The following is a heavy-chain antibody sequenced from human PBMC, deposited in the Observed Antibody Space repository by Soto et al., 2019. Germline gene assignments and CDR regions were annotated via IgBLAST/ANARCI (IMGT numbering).Heavy chain of an antibody. CDR1: GGSISSSSYY. Sequence: SETLSLTCTVSGGSISSSSYYWGWIRQPPGRGLEWIGNIYYSGNTYYNPSLKSRVTISVDTSKNHFSLKLSSVTAADTAVYYCARQIVGALHFDYWGQGTLVTVSS. CDR3: ARQIVGALHFDY. D-gene: IGHD1-26*01. J-gene: IGHJ4*02. V-gene: IGHV4-39*02. CDR2: IYYSGNT.